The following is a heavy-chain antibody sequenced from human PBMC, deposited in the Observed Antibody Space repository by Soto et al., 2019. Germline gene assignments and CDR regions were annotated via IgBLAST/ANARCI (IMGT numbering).Heavy chain of an antibody. CDR1: GFTFDDYA. V-gene: IGHV3-9*01. Sequence: PGGSLRLSCAASGFTFDDYAMYWVRQVLGKGLEWVSSISWNSGNIGYADSVKGRFTTSRDNAENSLYLQMNSLRPKDTALYYCVRSKGGYSYGTPFDYWGQGTLVTVS. D-gene: IGHD5-18*01. J-gene: IGHJ4*02. CDR2: ISWNSGNI. CDR3: VRSKGGYSYGTPFDY.